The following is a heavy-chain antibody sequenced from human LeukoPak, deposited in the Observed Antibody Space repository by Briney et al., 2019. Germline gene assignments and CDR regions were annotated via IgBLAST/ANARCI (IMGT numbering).Heavy chain of an antibody. V-gene: IGHV3-23*01. CDR1: GFTFSNDV. Sequence: GGSLRLSCAASGFTFSNDVMSWVRQAPGKGPEWVSSIDGGGGTYYADSVRGRFTISRDNFKNTSYLQMNSLRADDTAVYYCARRIGGTKDYWGQGAQVTVSS. J-gene: IGHJ4*02. CDR3: ARRIGGTKDY. CDR2: IDGGGGT. D-gene: IGHD3-3*01.